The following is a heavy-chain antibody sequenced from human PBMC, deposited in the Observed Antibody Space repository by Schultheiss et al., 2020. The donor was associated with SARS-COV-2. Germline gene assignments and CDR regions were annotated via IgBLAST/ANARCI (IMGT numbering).Heavy chain of an antibody. CDR3: ARGGRITGTTEGFFDY. J-gene: IGHJ4*02. CDR2: INHSGST. CDR1: GGSFSGYY. V-gene: IGHV4-34*01. Sequence: SETLSLTCAVYGGSFSGYYWSWIRQPPGKGLEWIGEINHSGSTNYNPSLKSRVTISVDTSKNQFSLKLSSVTAADTAVYYCARGGRITGTTEGFFDYWGQGTLVTVSS. D-gene: IGHD1/OR15-1a*01.